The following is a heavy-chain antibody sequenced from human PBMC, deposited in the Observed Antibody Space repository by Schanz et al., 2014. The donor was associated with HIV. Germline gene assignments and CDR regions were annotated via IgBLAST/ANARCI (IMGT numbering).Heavy chain of an antibody. J-gene: IGHJ4*02. CDR3: ATCRCDGELSLLRY. CDR2: INPDNAGR. Sequence: QVQLVQSGPEVKKPGASVRVSCETSGYTFSDYDINWVRQAPGQGLEWMGWINPDNAGRNYAQKFQGRVTMTRDTSISTAFMELSRLRSDDTAVYYCATCRCDGELSLLRYWGQGTLVTVSS. D-gene: IGHD3-16*02. V-gene: IGHV1-2*02. CDR1: GYTFSDYD.